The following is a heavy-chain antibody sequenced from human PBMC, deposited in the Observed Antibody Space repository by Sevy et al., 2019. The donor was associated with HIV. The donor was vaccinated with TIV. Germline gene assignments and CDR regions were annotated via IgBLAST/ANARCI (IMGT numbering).Heavy chain of an antibody. CDR1: GGSISSSDNY. CDR2: SYYSGST. V-gene: IGHV4-39*01. Sequence: SETLSLTCTVSGGSISSSDNYWGWIRQPPGKGLDWIASSYYSGSTYYNPSLKGRVTISVDTSENEFSLKLRSVTAADTAVYYCARRMVEDDFGSGTPPLVNGPFDIWGQGTMVTVSS. CDR3: ARRMVEDDFGSGTPPLVNGPFDI. J-gene: IGHJ3*02. D-gene: IGHD3-10*01.